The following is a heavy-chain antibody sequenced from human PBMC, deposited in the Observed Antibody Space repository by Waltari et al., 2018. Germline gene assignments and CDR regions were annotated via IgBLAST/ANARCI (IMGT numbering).Heavy chain of an antibody. V-gene: IGHV3-23*01. D-gene: IGHD5-12*01. CDR1: GFCFGCLV. Sequence: EVQLLESGGCLVQPGGSLMIPCAAYGFCFGCLVLHWVRPAQGKGLEWVSGLSGSGATTYYTDSVRGRFTVSRDNNRNTVYLQMNRLRAEDTAVYYCAKAFRGYSGSYFDSWGRGTLVAVSA. J-gene: IGHJ4*02. CDR2: LSGSGATT. CDR3: AKAFRGYSGSYFDS.